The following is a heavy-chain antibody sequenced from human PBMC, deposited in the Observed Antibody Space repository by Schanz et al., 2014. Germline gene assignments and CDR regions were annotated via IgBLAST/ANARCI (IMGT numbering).Heavy chain of an antibody. V-gene: IGHV3-23*01. CDR1: GFSLDIFA. Sequence: DVQLLESGGGLVKPGGSLRLSCATSGFSLDIFAVSWVRQAPGKGLEWVSSFNDGGVNKYYADSVKGRFTISSDNSKSTLYLQMSSLRAEDTAVYYCAKSQGSSFDSWGQGTLVTVSS. CDR3: AKSQGSSFDS. D-gene: IGHD6-13*01. J-gene: IGHJ4*02. CDR2: FNDGGVNK.